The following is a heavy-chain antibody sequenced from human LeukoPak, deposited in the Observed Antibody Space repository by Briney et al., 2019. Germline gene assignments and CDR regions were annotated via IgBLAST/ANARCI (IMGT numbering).Heavy chain of an antibody. J-gene: IGHJ4*02. CDR1: GFTFSSYA. V-gene: IGHV3-23*01. D-gene: IGHD5-12*01. CDR2: ISGSGGST. CDR3: AKVTGKYSGLTDY. Sequence: GGSLRLSCAASGFTFSSYAMSSVRQAPGKGLEWVSAISGSGGSTYYADSVKGRFTISRDNSKNTLYLQMNSLRAEDTAVYYCAKVTGKYSGLTDYWGQGTLVTVSS.